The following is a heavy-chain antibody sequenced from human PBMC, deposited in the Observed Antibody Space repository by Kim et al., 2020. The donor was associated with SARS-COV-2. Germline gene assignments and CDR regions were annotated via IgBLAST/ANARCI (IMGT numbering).Heavy chain of an antibody. CDR2: INHSGST. Sequence: SETLSLTCAVYGGSFSGYYWSWIRQPPGKGLEWIGEINHSGSTNYNPSLKSRVTISVDTSKNQFSLKLSSVTAADTAVYYCARGNYPKPGPYYYYMDVWGKGTTVTVSS. CDR3: ARGNYPKPGPYYYYMDV. CDR1: GGSFSGYY. D-gene: IGHD4-4*01. J-gene: IGHJ6*03. V-gene: IGHV4-34*01.